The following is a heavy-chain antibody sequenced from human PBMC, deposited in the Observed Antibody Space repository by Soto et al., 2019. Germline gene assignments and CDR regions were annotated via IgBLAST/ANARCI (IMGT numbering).Heavy chain of an antibody. CDR2: IYISGST. V-gene: IGHV4-4*07. CDR3: ARTVGAAYYFDF. CDR1: GDSMTKYY. J-gene: IGHJ4*02. Sequence: PSETLSLTCNVSGDSMTKYYWSWIRQPAGKGLEWIGRIYISGSTNYNPSLKSRVTMSIDTSNNHFSLNLKSVTAADTAVYYCARTVGAAYYFDFWGQGALVTVSS. D-gene: IGHD1-26*01.